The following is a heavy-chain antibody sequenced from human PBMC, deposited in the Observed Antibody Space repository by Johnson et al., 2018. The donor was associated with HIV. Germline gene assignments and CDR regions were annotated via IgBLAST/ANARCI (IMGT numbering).Heavy chain of an antibody. J-gene: IGHJ3*02. CDR1: GFTFSSYA. V-gene: IGHV3-23*04. CDR3: AKVMTASSVNSFGGVIDASDI. Sequence: VQLVESGGGLVQPGGSLRLSCAASGFTFSSYAMSWVRQAPGKGLEWVSVISGSGGSTYSADSVKGRFTISRDNSKNTLYLQMNSLRADDTAVYYCAKVMTASSVNSFGGVIDASDIWGQGTMVTVS. D-gene: IGHD3-16*01. CDR2: ISGSGGST.